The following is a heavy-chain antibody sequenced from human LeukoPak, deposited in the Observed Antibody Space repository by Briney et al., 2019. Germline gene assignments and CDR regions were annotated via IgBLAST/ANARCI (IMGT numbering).Heavy chain of an antibody. J-gene: IGHJ6*02. CDR1: GGSISSYY. CDR3: AAITMVRGNDYYYYGMDV. Sequence: SETLSLTCTVSGGSISSYYWSWIRQPPGKGLEWIGYIYYSGSTNYNPSLKSRVTISVDTSKNQFSLKLSSVTAADTAVCYCAAITMVRGNDYYYYGMDVWGQGTTVTVSS. V-gene: IGHV4-59*01. D-gene: IGHD3-10*01. CDR2: IYYSGST.